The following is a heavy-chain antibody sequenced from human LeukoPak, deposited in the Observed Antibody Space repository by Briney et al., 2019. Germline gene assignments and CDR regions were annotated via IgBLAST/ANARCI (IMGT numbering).Heavy chain of an antibody. V-gene: IGHV3-23*01. J-gene: IGHJ5*02. D-gene: IGHD1-14*01. Sequence: GGSLRLSCAASGFTFSNSDMSWVRQAPGKGLEWVSAIGGSGSSTFYADSVKGRFTVSRDNSKNTLYLQMSSLRAEDTAVYYCAKSRPTPPPWGQGTLVTVSS. CDR1: GFTFSNSD. CDR3: AKSRPTPPP. CDR2: IGGSGSST.